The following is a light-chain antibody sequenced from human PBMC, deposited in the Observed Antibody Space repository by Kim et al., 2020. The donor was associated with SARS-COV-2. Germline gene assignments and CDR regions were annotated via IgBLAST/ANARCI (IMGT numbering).Light chain of an antibody. V-gene: IGKV1-5*01. CDR2: DVS. Sequence: ASVGDRVTITSRASQCSGGWLVWYPQEPGKAPELLSHDVSSVESGVASRFSGSGSEAELTLTISSLQPDDFAAYYCQHHSTYPITFGQGTRLEIK. CDR1: QCSGGW. J-gene: IGKJ5*01. CDR3: QHHSTYPIT.